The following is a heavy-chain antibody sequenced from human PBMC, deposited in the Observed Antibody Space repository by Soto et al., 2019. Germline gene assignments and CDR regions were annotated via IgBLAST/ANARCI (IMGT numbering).Heavy chain of an antibody. CDR1: GGSISSSSYY. CDR2: IYYSGST. Sequence: SETLSLTCTVSGGSISSSSYYWGWIRQPPGKGLEWIGSIYYSGSTYYNPSLKSRVTISVDTSKNQFSLKLSSVTAADTAVYYCASRGPTISLCQRSLCLDYCCQGTLVT. J-gene: IGHJ4*02. CDR3: ASRGPTISLCQRSLCLDY. V-gene: IGHV4-39*01. D-gene: IGHD3-10*01.